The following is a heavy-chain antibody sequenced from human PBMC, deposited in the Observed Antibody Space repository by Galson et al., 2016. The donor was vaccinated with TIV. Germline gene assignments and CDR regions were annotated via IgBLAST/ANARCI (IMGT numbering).Heavy chain of an antibody. V-gene: IGHV1-69*13. Sequence: SVKVSCKASGDTFSTYLFNWVRQAPGQGLEWVGGFIPLFGTANYAQKFQGRVTITADESTSTLYMEVSSLRSEDTAVYYCAKDRNTAMDTYHYYYGMDVWGQGTTVIVSS. J-gene: IGHJ6*02. D-gene: IGHD5-18*01. CDR2: FIPLFGTA. CDR1: GDTFSTYL. CDR3: AKDRNTAMDTYHYYYGMDV.